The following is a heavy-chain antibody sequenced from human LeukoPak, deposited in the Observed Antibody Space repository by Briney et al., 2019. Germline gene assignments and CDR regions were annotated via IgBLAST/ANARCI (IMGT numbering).Heavy chain of an antibody. J-gene: IGHJ3*02. Sequence: PGGSLRLSCAASRFTFNSYAMSWVRQAPGKGLEWVSVIGGSNGITFYVGSVKGRFTISRDNSKNTLYLQMNSLRTEDTAVYYCAREGERGGYDTSGYSMRAFDIWGQGTMVTVSS. D-gene: IGHD3-22*01. CDR3: AREGERGGYDTSGYSMRAFDI. CDR2: IGGSNGIT. CDR1: RFTFNSYA. V-gene: IGHV3-23*01.